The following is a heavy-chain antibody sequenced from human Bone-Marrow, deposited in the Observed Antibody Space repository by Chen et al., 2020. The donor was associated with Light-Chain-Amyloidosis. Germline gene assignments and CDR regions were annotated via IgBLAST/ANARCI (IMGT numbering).Heavy chain of an antibody. CDR3: ARRRDGYNFDY. D-gene: IGHD5-12*01. CDR2: IYPDDSDA. V-gene: IGHV5-51*01. J-gene: IGHJ4*02. Sequence: EVQLEQSGPEVKKPGESLKISRNGSGYTFPNYLIGWVRQMPGKGLEWMGVIYPDDSDARDSPSLEGQVTSSADKSITTAYLQWRSLKSSDTAMYYCARRRDGYNFDYWGQGTLVTVSS. CDR1: GYTFPNYL.